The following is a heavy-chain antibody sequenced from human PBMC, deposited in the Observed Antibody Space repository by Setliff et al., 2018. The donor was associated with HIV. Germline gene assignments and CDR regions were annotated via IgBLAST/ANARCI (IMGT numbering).Heavy chain of an antibody. CDR3: ARTLSTMVKTDGYYDYYYMDV. V-gene: IGHV4-38-2*01. Sequence: SETLSLTCAVSGYSINSGYFWGWIRQPPGKGLECIGTIYHSGSTNYNPSFKSRVTMSVDTSKNQFSLNLNSVTAADTAVYYCARTLSTMVKTDGYYDYYYMDVWGKGTTVTVSS. D-gene: IGHD3-10*01. CDR1: GYSINSGYF. CDR2: IYHSGST. J-gene: IGHJ6*03.